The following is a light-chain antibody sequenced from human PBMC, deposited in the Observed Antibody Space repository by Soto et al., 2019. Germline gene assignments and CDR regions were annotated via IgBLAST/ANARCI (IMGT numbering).Light chain of an antibody. V-gene: IGKV3-15*01. CDR3: QQYDVWPVVT. J-gene: IGKJ4*02. CDR2: GAS. Sequence: EKVMTQSPATLSVSPGESVTLSCRASQSVGTKLAWYQQKPGQAPRLLIYGASTRATGVPARFSGSGSGTEFTLTISSLQSEDLGIYYCQQYDVWPVVTFGGGTKVEIK. CDR1: QSVGTK.